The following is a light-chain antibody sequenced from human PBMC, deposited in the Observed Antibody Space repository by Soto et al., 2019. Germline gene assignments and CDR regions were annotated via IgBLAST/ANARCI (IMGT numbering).Light chain of an antibody. CDR1: RTITKF. V-gene: IGKV1-39*01. CDR2: SSS. CDR3: HQSFGSPFT. J-gene: IGKJ5*01. Sequence: IQMTQSPSSLSASVGDRVTITCRASRTITKFLNWYHQKPGKAPNLLIYSSSNLESGVPTRFSGTGSGTDFALTISSLQPEDFGTYYCHQSFGSPFTFGQGTRVDIK.